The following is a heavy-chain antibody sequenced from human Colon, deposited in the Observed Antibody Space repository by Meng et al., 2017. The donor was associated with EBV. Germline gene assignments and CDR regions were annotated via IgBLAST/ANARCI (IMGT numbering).Heavy chain of an antibody. CDR3: ARVVTALWGYYFDY. CDR2: IYHSEST. Sequence: QVHLQESGPGLGTPAATLSLTCALSGGSNSSSNWWSWVRQPLGKGLEWIGEIYHSESTNYNPSLKSRVTISVDKSKNQLSLKLSSVTAADTAVYYCARVVTALWGYYFDYWGQGTLVTVSS. J-gene: IGHJ4*02. CDR1: GGSNSSSNW. D-gene: IGHD2-21*02. V-gene: IGHV4-4*02.